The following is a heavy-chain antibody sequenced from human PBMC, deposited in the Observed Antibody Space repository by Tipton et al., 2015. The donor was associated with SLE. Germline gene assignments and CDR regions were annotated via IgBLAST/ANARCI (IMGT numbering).Heavy chain of an antibody. CDR2: INPSGGST. CDR3: ARTAGGSGSPWYFDL. V-gene: IGHV1-46*01. J-gene: IGHJ2*01. Sequence: QSGPEVKKPGASVKVSCKASGYTFTSYYMHWVRQAPGQGLEWMGIINPSGGSTSYAQKFQGRVTMTRDTSTSTVYMELSSLRSEDTAVYYCARTAGGSGSPWYFDLWGRGTLVTVSS. CDR1: GYTFTSYY. D-gene: IGHD3-10*01.